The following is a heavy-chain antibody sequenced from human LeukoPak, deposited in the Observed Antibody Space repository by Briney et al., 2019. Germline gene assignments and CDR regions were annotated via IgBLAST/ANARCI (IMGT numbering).Heavy chain of an antibody. J-gene: IGHJ4*02. CDR2: ISSSSYI. CDR1: GFTFSSYS. CDR3: ARDPLVVVASYYFDY. D-gene: IGHD3-22*01. Sequence: PGGSLRLSCAASGFTFSSYSMNWVRQAPGKGLEWVSSISSSSYIYYADSVKGRFTISRDNAKNSLYLQMNSLRAEDTAVYYCARDPLVVVASYYFDYWGQGTLVTVSS. V-gene: IGHV3-21*01.